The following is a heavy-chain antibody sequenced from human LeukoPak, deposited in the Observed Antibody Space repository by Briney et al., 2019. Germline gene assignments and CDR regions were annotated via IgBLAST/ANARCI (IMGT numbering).Heavy chain of an antibody. CDR1: GYTFTGYY. CDR2: INPNSGGT. Sequence: GASVKVSCKASGYTFTGYYMHWVRQAPGQGLEWMGWINPNSGGTNYAQKFQGRVTMTRDTSISTAYMELSRLRSDDTAVYYCARDMEGYSYGLVDYWGQGTLVTVSS. CDR3: ARDMEGYSYGLVDY. J-gene: IGHJ4*02. D-gene: IGHD5-18*01. V-gene: IGHV1-2*02.